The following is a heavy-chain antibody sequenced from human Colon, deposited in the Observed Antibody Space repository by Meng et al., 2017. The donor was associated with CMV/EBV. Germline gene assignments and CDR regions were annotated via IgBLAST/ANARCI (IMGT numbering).Heavy chain of an antibody. J-gene: IGHJ4*02. D-gene: IGHD1-1*01. CDR1: GESMRSHY. V-gene: IGHV4-59*11. CDR3: ARGLGHASNNSHDY. CDR2: VYYSGSA. Sequence: SETLSLTCTVSGESMRSHYWSWIRQPPGKGLEWMGHVYYSGSATYSPSPRSRVSMSLDMSKNQFSLKLRSVTAADTAMYFCARGLGHASNNSHDYWGQGTLVTVSS.